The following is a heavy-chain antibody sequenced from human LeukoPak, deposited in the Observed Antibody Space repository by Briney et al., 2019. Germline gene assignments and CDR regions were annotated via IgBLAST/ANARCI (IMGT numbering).Heavy chain of an antibody. CDR2: ISGSGGST. Sequence: PGGSLRLSCAASGFTVSSSYMSWVRQAPGKGLEWVSAISGSGGSTYYADSVKGRFTISRDNSKNTLYLQMNSLRAEDTAVYYCTTRAVAGSSPYWGQGTLVTVSS. V-gene: IGHV3-23*01. J-gene: IGHJ4*02. CDR3: TTRAVAGSSPY. D-gene: IGHD6-19*01. CDR1: GFTVSSSY.